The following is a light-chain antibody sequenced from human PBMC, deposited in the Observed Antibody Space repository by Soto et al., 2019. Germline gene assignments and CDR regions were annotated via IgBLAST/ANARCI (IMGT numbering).Light chain of an antibody. CDR1: QSLLHINGYNY. Sequence: MTQSPLSLPVTPGEPASISCRSSQSLLHINGYNYLNWYQQKPGRAPKLLIYDASNLEAGVPSRFRGSGSGTDFTFTISRLQPEDIATYYCQQYENLPTFGQGTRLEIK. V-gene: IGKV1-33*01. CDR3: QQYENLPT. J-gene: IGKJ5*01. CDR2: DAS.